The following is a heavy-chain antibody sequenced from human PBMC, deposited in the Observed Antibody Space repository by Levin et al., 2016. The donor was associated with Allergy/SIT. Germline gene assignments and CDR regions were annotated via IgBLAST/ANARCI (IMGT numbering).Heavy chain of an antibody. D-gene: IGHD3-22*01. CDR3: ARGNPFWYYYDSSGYYYFDY. CDR2: IYYSGST. Sequence: RQAPGKGLEWIGYIYYSGSTYYNPSLKSRVTISVDTSKNQFSLKLSSVTAADTAVYYCARGNPFWYYYDSSGYYYFDYWGQGTLVTVSS. J-gene: IGHJ4*02. V-gene: IGHV4-31*02.